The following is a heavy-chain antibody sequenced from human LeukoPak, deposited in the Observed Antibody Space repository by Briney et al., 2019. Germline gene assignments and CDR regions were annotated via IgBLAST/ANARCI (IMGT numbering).Heavy chain of an antibody. D-gene: IGHD2-8*01. CDR1: GGTFSSYA. CDR3: ARDFPNPDNGNLDY. Sequence: ASVKVSCKASGGTFSSYAISWVRQAPGQGLEWMGRIIPILGIANYAQKFQGRVTITADKSTSTAYMELSSLRSEDTAVYYCARDFPNPDNGNLDYWGQGTLVTVSS. J-gene: IGHJ4*02. CDR2: IIPILGIA. V-gene: IGHV1-69*04.